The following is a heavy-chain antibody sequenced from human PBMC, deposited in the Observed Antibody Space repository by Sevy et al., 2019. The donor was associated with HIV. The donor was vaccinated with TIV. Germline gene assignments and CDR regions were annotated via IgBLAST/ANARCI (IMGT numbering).Heavy chain of an antibody. CDR2: IYYSGST. J-gene: IGHJ5*02. V-gene: IGHV4-59*01. CDR1: GGSISSYY. CDR3: ARGGCSGGSCYSPPSNWFDP. Sequence: SETLSLTCTVSGGSISSYYWSWIRQPPGKGLEWIGYIYYSGSTNYNPSLKSRVTISVDTSKNQVSLKLSSVTAADTAVYYCARGGCSGGSCYSPPSNWFDPWGQGTLVTVSS. D-gene: IGHD2-15*01.